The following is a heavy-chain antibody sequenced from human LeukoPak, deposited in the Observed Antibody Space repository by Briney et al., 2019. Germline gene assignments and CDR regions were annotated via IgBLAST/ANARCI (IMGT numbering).Heavy chain of an antibody. CDR3: ATRPPNRADFVPYLDY. J-gene: IGHJ4*02. CDR1: GGSISSYY. CDR2: IYYSGST. V-gene: IGHV4-59*01. Sequence: PSETLSLTCTVSGGSISSYYWSWIRQPPGKGLEWIGYIYYSGSTNYNPSLKSRVTISVDASKNQLSLKLTSVTAADTAVYYCATRPPNRADFVPYLDYWGQGTLVTVSS. D-gene: IGHD6-6*01.